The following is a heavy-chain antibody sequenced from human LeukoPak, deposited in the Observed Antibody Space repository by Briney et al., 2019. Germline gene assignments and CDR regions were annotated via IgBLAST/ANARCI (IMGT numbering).Heavy chain of an antibody. CDR3: ARDAQGGAKGPTTFDY. D-gene: IGHD1-14*01. V-gene: IGHV3-21*01. J-gene: IGHJ4*02. Sequence: KPGGSLRLSCAASGFTFSVYSMNWVRQAPGKGLEWVSTISSSGTYIFYADSVKGRFTISRDNARNSLYLQMNSLRAEDTAVYYCARDAQGGAKGPTTFDYWGQGTLVTVSS. CDR2: ISSSGTYI. CDR1: GFTFSVYS.